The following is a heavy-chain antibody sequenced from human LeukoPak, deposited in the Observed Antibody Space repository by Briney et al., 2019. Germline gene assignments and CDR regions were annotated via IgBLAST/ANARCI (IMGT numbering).Heavy chain of an antibody. D-gene: IGHD3-10*01. V-gene: IGHV1-18*04. CDR1: GYTFTSYG. Sequence: ASVKVSCKASGYTFTSYGISWVRQATGQGLECMGWISAYNGNTNYAQKLQGRVTMTTDTSTTTAYMELRSLRSDDTAMYYCARSTYGGIPFDIWGQGTMVTVSS. CDR2: ISAYNGNT. CDR3: ARSTYGGIPFDI. J-gene: IGHJ3*02.